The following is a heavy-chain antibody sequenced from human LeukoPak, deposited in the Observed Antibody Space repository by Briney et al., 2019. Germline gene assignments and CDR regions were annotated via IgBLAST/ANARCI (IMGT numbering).Heavy chain of an antibody. CDR2: IYYSGST. V-gene: IGHV4-39*01. Sequence: PSETLSLTCTVSGGSISSSSYYWGWIRQPPGKGLEWIGSIYYSGSTYYNPSLKSRVTVSVDTSKNQFSLKLSSVTAADTAVYYCASSRSGEANYDFWSGRYYYYYGMDVWGQGTTVTVSS. CDR3: ASSRSGEANYDFWSGRYYYYYGMDV. J-gene: IGHJ6*02. CDR1: GGSISSSSYY. D-gene: IGHD3-3*01.